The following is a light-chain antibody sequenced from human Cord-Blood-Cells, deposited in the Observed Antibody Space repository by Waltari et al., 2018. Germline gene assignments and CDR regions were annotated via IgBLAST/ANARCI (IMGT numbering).Light chain of an antibody. V-gene: IGLV2-14*01. Sequence: QSALTQPASVSGSPGQSITISCSATRSDVGGYNYVSWYQQHPGKAPKLMIYDVRKRPSGVSNRFSGSKSGNTASLTISGLQAEDEADYYCSSYTSSSTFVFGTGTKVTVL. CDR3: SSYTSSSTFV. CDR2: DVR. CDR1: RSDVGGYNY. J-gene: IGLJ1*01.